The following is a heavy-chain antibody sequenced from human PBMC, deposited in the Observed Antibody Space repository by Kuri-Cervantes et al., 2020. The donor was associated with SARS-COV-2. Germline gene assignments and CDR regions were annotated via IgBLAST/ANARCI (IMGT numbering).Heavy chain of an antibody. CDR1: GYSFNTYG. CDR3: ARGPIAGGTRYDALEI. D-gene: IGHD1-26*01. CDR2: ITAYNDYT. V-gene: IGHV1-18*04. J-gene: IGHJ3*02. Sequence: SVNVSGKSSGYSFNTYGITWVRQAPGQGLEWMGWITAYNDYTDYAQKVQDRVTMTTDTSTSTVYMALRSLRSNDTAVYYCARGPIAGGTRYDALEIWGQGTTVTVSS.